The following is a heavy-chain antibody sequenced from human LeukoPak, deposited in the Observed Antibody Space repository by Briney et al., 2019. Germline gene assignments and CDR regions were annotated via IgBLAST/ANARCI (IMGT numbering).Heavy chain of an antibody. V-gene: IGHV1-46*01. D-gene: IGHD5-12*01. J-gene: IGHJ3*02. CDR2: INPSGGGT. Sequence: ASVKVSCKASGYTFSSYYMHWVRQAPGQGLEWMGIINPSGGGTSHAQKFQGRLTMTRDTSTSTVYMELSSLRSEDTAVYYCVRDIRDIVAPRRGYDAFDIWGLGTMVTVSS. CDR1: GYTFSSYY. CDR3: VRDIRDIVAPRRGYDAFDI.